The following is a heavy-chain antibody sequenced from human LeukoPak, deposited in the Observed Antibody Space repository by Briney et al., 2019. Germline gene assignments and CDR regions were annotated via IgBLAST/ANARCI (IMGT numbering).Heavy chain of an antibody. V-gene: IGHV1-24*01. Sequence: ASVKVSCKVSGYTLTELSTHWVRQAPGKGLEWMGGFDPEDGETIYAQKFQGRVTMTEDTSTDTAYMELSSLRSEDTAVYYCATVPGYGSGRGAFDIWGQGTMVTVSS. J-gene: IGHJ3*02. CDR1: GYTLTELS. CDR3: ATVPGYGSGRGAFDI. CDR2: FDPEDGET. D-gene: IGHD3-10*01.